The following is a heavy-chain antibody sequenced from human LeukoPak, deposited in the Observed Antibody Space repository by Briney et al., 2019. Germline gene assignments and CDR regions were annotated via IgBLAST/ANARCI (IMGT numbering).Heavy chain of an antibody. CDR1: GGSISSHY. D-gene: IGHD5-24*01. Sequence: TSETLSLTCTVSGGSISSHYWSWIRQPPGKGLEWIGYIYYSGSTNYNPSLKSRVTISVDTSKNQFSLKPSSVTAADTAVYYCARGDVEMATITFDYWGQGTLVTVSS. CDR3: ARGDVEMATITFDY. V-gene: IGHV4-59*11. CDR2: IYYSGST. J-gene: IGHJ4*02.